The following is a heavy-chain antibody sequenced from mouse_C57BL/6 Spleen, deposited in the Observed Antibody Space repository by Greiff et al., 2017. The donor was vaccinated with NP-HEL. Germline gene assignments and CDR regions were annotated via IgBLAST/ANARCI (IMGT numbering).Heavy chain of an antibody. CDR3: TFYDGYSWFAY. CDR2: IDPENGDT. J-gene: IGHJ3*01. Sequence: EVQGVESGAELVRPGASVKLSCTASGFNIKDDYMHWVKQRPEQGLEWIGWIDPENGDTEYASKFQGKATITADTSSNTAYLQLSSLTSEDTAVYYCTFYDGYSWFAYWGQGTLVTVSA. V-gene: IGHV14-4*01. CDR1: GFNIKDDY. D-gene: IGHD2-3*01.